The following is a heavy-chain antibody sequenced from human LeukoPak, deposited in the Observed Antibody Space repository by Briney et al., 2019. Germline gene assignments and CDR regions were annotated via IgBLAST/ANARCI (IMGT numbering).Heavy chain of an antibody. Sequence: GGSLRLSCAASGVTFSTYAMSWVRQAPGMGLEWVSTISSGGGNTYYADSVKGRFTISRDNSKNTLYLQMNSLRAAETAVYYCAKEAAYSSSWLDAFDIWGQGTMVTVSS. J-gene: IGHJ3*02. D-gene: IGHD6-13*01. CDR3: AKEAAYSSSWLDAFDI. CDR2: ISSGGGNT. V-gene: IGHV3-23*01. CDR1: GVTFSTYA.